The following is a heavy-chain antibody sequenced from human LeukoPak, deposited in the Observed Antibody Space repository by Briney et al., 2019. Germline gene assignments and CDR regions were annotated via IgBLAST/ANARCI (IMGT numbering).Heavy chain of an antibody. D-gene: IGHD4-17*01. CDR1: GFTFSIYG. CDR3: AKDLAKYGDPSYYYYYDMDV. V-gene: IGHV3-30*18. J-gene: IGHJ6*02. CDR2: ISYDESNI. Sequence: PGGSLRLSCAASGFTFSIYGMHWVRQAPGKGLEWVALISYDESNIFYVDSVKGRFTISRDNSKNTLYLQMNSLRAEDTAVYYCAKDLAKYGDPSYYYYYDMDVWGQGTTVTVSS.